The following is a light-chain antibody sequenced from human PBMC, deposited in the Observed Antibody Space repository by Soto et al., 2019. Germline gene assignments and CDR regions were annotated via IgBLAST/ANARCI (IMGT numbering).Light chain of an antibody. J-gene: IGKJ5*01. CDR1: QDISDV. CDR2: DAS. CDR3: QQFYDLPIT. Sequence: DIQMTQSPSALSASVGDRVTITCQASQDISDVLNWYQQQPGKAPKVLIYDASKLKTGVPSRFSGSGSGTDFTFTISSLQPDDSGTYCCQQFYDLPITFGQGTRLEIK. V-gene: IGKV1-33*01.